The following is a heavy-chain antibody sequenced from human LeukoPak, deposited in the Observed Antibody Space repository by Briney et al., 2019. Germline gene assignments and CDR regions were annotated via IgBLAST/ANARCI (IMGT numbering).Heavy chain of an antibody. D-gene: IGHD3-22*01. CDR3: AHIPGGITMIAYLAY. J-gene: IGHJ4*02. Sequence: SGPTLVKPTQSLTLTCTFSGFSLSTSGVGVGWIRQPPGKALEWLALIYWDDDKRYSPSLKSRLTITKDTSKNQVVLTMTNMDPVDTATYYCAHIPGGITMIAYLAYWGQGTLVTVSS. CDR1: GFSLSTSGVG. V-gene: IGHV2-5*02. CDR2: IYWDDDK.